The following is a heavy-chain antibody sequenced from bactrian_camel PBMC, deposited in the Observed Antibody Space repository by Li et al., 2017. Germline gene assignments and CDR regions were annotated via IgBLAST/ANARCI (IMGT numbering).Heavy chain of an antibody. CDR3: AAGGRRDVYNSVCDSYRY. Sequence: HVQLVESGGGSVQTGGSLRLSCAVSGYTWSGYCLAWFRQAPGKEREVVASINSDGHGEYADSVQDRFTISKDNVQNTLSLQMNSLSPEDTAMYFCAAGGRRDVYNSVCDSYRYWGRGTQVTVS. D-gene: IGHD2*01. CDR1: GYTWSGYC. J-gene: IGHJ4*01. V-gene: IGHV3S6*01. CDR2: INSDGHG.